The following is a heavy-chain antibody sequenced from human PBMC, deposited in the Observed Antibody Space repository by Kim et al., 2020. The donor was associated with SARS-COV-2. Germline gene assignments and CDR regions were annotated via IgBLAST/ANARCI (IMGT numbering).Heavy chain of an antibody. CDR1: GGSISSYY. CDR3: AREGGTTFSNWFDP. D-gene: IGHD1-1*01. Sequence: SETLSLTCTVSGGSISSYYWSWIRQPPGKGLEWIGYIYYSGSTNYNPSLKSRVTISVDTSKNQFSLKLSSVTAADTAVYYCAREGGTTFSNWFDPWGQGTLVTVSS. CDR2: IYYSGST. V-gene: IGHV4-59*13. J-gene: IGHJ5*02.